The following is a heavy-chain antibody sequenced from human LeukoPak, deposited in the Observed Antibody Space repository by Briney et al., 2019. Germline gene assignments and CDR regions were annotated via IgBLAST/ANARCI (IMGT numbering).Heavy chain of an antibody. CDR1: GFTFSTYS. D-gene: IGHD3-10*01. CDR3: ARNYGSGIVSTCDYFDY. J-gene: IGHJ4*02. V-gene: IGHV3-21*01. CDR2: ISSSGRYI. Sequence: GGSLRLSCAASGFTFSTYSMNWVRQAPGKGLVWVSSISSSGRYIDHADSVKGRVTISRDNANNSLFLEMNSLRAEDTAVYYCARNYGSGIVSTCDYFDYWGQGTLVSVSS.